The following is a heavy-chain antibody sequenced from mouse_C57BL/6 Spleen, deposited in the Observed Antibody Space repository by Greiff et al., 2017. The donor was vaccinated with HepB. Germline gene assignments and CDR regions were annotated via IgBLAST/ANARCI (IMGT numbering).Heavy chain of an antibody. J-gene: IGHJ4*01. CDR1: GFTFSSYG. CDR3: ARHRNLLLRRDAMDY. V-gene: IGHV5-6*01. CDR2: ISSGGSYT. Sequence: EVKLVESGGYLVKPGGSLKLSCAASGFTFSSYGMSWVRQTPDKRLEWVATISSGGSYTYYPDSVKGRFTISRDNAKNTLYLQMSSLKSEDTAMYYCARHRNLLLRRDAMDYWGQGTSVTVSS. D-gene: IGHD1-1*01.